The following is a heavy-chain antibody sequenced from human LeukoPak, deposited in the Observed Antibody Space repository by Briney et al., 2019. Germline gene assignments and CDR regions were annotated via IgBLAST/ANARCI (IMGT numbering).Heavy chain of an antibody. J-gene: IGHJ6*02. V-gene: IGHV4-34*01. CDR1: GGSFSGYY. CDR2: INHSGST. Sequence: SETLSLTCAVYGGSFSGYYWSWIRQPPGKGLEWIGEINHSGSTNYNPSLKSRVTISVDTSKNQFSLKLSSVTAADTAVYYCARGRYCSSTSCYRYYYYYYGMDVWGQGTTVTVSS. CDR3: ARGRYCSSTSCYRYYYYYYGMDV. D-gene: IGHD2-2*02.